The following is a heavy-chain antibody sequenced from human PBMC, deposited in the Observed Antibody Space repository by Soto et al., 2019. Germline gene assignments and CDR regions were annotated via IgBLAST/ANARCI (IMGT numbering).Heavy chain of an antibody. CDR2: IFYTGRT. J-gene: IGHJ5*02. CDR3: ARLPTGFPNWFDP. CDR1: GDSIISSAYN. V-gene: IGHV4-39*01. Sequence: SETLALTCTVXGDSIISSAYNWGWIRQAPGEGLQWIGSIFYTGRTDYNPTLKTRATISVDTSKNQFSLKLTSVTAADTAMYYCARLPTGFPNWFDPWGQGTLVTVSS.